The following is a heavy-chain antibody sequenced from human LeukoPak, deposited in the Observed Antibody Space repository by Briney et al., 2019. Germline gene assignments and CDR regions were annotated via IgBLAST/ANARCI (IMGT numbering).Heavy chain of an antibody. D-gene: IGHD4-17*01. J-gene: IGHJ3*02. CDR3: ARGRRGYYGDYEGVFDI. Sequence: ASVKVSCKASGGTFSSYPDNWVRQAPGQGLEWMGGIIPIFATANYAQKFQGRVTITADESTSTVCMELSSLRSADTAVYFCARGRRGYYGDYEGVFDIWGQGIMVSVSS. CDR2: IIPIFATA. CDR1: GGTFSSYP. V-gene: IGHV1-69*13.